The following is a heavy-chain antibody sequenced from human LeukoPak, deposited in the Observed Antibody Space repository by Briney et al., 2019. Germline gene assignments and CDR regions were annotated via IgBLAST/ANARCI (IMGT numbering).Heavy chain of an antibody. CDR2: INPNSAVT. Sequence: GASVKVSCKASGYTFTGYYMHWVRQAPGQGLEWMGWINPNSAVTNYAQKFQGRVTMTRDTSISTAYMELSRLRSDDTAVYYCARETPFQRDYYDSSGYRFPVVDYWGQGTLVTVSS. D-gene: IGHD3-22*01. J-gene: IGHJ4*02. CDR1: GYTFTGYY. V-gene: IGHV1-2*02. CDR3: ARETPFQRDYYDSSGYRFPVVDY.